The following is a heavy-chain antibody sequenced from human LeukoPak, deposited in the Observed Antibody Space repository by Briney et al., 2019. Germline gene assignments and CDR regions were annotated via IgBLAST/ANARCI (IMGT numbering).Heavy chain of an antibody. CDR3: ARGLYGGYCSRTSCYGNFFDP. CDR2: FYYSGST. CDR1: GGSISSYY. Sequence: SETLSLTCTVSGGSISSYYWSWIRQPPGKGLEWIGYFYYSGSTNYNPSLKSRVTISVDTSKNQCSLKLSSVTAADTAVYYCARGLYGGYCSRTSCYGNFFDPWGQGTLVTVSS. J-gene: IGHJ5*02. D-gene: IGHD2-2*01. V-gene: IGHV4-59*01.